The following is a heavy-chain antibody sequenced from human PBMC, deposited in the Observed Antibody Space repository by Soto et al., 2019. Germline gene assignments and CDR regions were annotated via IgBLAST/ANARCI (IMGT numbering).Heavy chain of an antibody. Sequence: EVQLLDSGGGLVQPGGSLRLSCTASGFTFSDYAMSWVRQPPGKGLEWVSVISAGGSTYYADSEKGRFTVSRANSKNTLYLQMNSLRAEDTAVYYCANVPIWCSSTSCYTEGFDYWGQGTLVTVSS. D-gene: IGHD2-2*02. J-gene: IGHJ4*02. CDR1: GFTFSDYA. CDR3: ANVPIWCSSTSCYTEGFDY. CDR2: ISAGGST. V-gene: IGHV3-23*01.